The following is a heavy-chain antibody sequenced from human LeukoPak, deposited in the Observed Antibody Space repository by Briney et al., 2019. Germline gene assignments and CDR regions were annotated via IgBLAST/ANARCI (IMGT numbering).Heavy chain of an antibody. CDR3: ARESISRLERRSYYFDY. J-gene: IGHJ4*02. V-gene: IGHV4-61*01. CDR2: IYYSGSI. CDR1: GGSVSSGCYY. D-gene: IGHD1-1*01. Sequence: KPSETLSLTCTVSGGSVSSGCYYWSWLRQPPGKGLEWIGHIYYSGSINYNPSLKSRVTISVDTSKNQFSLKLSSVTAADTAVYYCARESISRLERRSYYFDYWGQGTLVTVSS.